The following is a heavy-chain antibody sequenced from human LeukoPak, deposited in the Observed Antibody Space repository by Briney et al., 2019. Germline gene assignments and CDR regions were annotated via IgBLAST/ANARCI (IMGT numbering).Heavy chain of an antibody. CDR1: GFTFSSYE. Sequence: GGSLRLSCAASGFTFSSYEVNWVRQAPGKGLEWVSYISTSGSTIYYADSVKGRFTISRDNAKNSLYLQMNSLRAEDTAVYYCARLPLWLDYWGPGTLVTVSA. V-gene: IGHV3-48*03. J-gene: IGHJ4*02. CDR3: ARLPLWLDY. D-gene: IGHD2-21*01. CDR2: ISTSGSTI.